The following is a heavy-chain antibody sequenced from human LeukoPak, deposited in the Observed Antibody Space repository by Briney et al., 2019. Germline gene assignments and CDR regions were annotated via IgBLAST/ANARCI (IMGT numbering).Heavy chain of an antibody. CDR1: GGSISSYY. J-gene: IGHJ6*03. CDR3: ARLGMVRGVILGDYYMDV. V-gene: IGHV4-59*01. Sequence: SETLSLTCTVSGGSISSYYWSWIRQPPGKGLEWIGYIYYSGSTNYNPSLKSRVTISVDTSKNQFSLKLSSVTAADTAVYYCARLGMVRGVILGDYYMDVWSKGTMVTVSS. D-gene: IGHD3-10*01. CDR2: IYYSGST.